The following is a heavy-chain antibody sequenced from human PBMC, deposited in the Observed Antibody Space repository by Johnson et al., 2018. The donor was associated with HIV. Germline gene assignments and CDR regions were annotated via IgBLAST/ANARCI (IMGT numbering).Heavy chain of an antibody. CDR2: ISYDGSNK. D-gene: IGHD3-16*01. CDR3: TTVRGAFDI. V-gene: IGHV3-30*04. Sequence: QVQLVESGGGVVQPGRSLRLSCAASGFTFSSYAMHWVRQAPGKGLEWVAVISYDGSNKYYADSVKGRFTISRDNSKNTLYLQINSLKTDDTAVYYCTTVRGAFDIWGQGTMVTVSS. CDR1: GFTFSSYA. J-gene: IGHJ3*02.